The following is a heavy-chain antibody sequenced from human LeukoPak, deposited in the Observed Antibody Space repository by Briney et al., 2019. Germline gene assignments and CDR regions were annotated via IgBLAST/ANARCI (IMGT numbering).Heavy chain of an antibody. CDR2: ISSSGSTI. J-gene: IGHJ4*02. V-gene: IGHV3-11*01. D-gene: IGHD1-26*01. CDR3: ARDPQWELHASHFDY. Sequence: NPGGSLRLSCAASGFTFSDYYMSWIRQAPGKGLEWVSYISSSGSTIYYADSVKGRFTISRDNAKNSLYLQMNSLRAEDTAVYYCARDPQWELHASHFDYWGQGTLVTVSS. CDR1: GFTFSDYY.